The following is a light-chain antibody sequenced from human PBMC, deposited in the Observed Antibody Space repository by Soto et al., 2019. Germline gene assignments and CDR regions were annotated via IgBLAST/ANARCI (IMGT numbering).Light chain of an antibody. CDR1: RSDVGNYAY. V-gene: IGLV2-8*01. Sequence: QSALTQPPSASGSPGQSVTISCTGTRSDVGNYAYVSWYQQHPGKAPKLMVYGVNRRPSGVPDRFSGSKSGNTASLPVSGLQAENEAADYCTSYAGSTKLVFGGGTKLTVL. CDR3: TSYAGSTKLV. CDR2: GVN. J-gene: IGLJ2*01.